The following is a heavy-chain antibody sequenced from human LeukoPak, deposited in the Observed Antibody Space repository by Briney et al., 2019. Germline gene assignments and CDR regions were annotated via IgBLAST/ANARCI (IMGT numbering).Heavy chain of an antibody. D-gene: IGHD1-26*01. CDR1: GFTFSSYW. V-gene: IGHV3-7*01. CDR3: ARVGATPPPLYYYYYYMDV. CDR2: IKQDGSEK. J-gene: IGHJ6*03. Sequence: GGSLRLSCAASGFTFSSYWMSWVRQAPGKGLEWVANIKQDGSEKYYVDSVKGRFTISRDNAKNSLYLQMNSLRAEDTAVYYCARVGATPPPLYYYYYYMDVWGKGTTVTVSS.